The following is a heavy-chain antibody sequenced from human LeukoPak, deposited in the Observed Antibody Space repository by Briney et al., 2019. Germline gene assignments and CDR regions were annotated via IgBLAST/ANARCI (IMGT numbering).Heavy chain of an antibody. D-gene: IGHD3-10*01. V-gene: IGHV3-48*02. CDR2: FSSTGGSI. CDR3: ARVGSKRLVNDY. CDR1: GFTFSSYS. Sequence: AGSLTLSCAASGFTFSSYSMNWVRLAAGRGLEWVSFFSSTGGSILYADSVKGRFTTSRDNAKNSLYLQMDSLRDEDTAVYYCARVGSKRLVNDYWGQGTLVTVSS. J-gene: IGHJ4*02.